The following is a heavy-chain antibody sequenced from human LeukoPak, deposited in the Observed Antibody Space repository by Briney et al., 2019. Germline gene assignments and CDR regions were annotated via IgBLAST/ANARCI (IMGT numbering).Heavy chain of an antibody. J-gene: IGHJ6*03. CDR2: IYYSGST. V-gene: IGHV4-39*01. D-gene: IGHD1-14*01. CDR1: GGSISSSSYY. CDR3: ARTPPPGGYYYYYMDV. Sequence: SETLSLTXTVSGGSISSSSYYWGWIRQPPGKGLEWIGSIYYSGSTYYNPSLKSRVTISVDTSKNQFSLKLSSVTAADTAVYYCARTPPPGGYYYYYMDVWGKGTTVTVSS.